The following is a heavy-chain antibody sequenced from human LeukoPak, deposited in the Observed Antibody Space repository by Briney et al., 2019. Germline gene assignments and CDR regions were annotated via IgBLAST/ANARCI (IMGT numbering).Heavy chain of an antibody. CDR2: ISGFGGST. Sequence: GGSLRLSCAASGFTFNNYAMNWVRQAPGKGLEWVSGISGFGGSTYYAPSVKGRLTISRDSFGDMLYLHLDSLRVEDTAVYYCARDQSRGEDAFDIWGQGTMVTVSS. D-gene: IGHD3-16*01. V-gene: IGHV3-23*01. J-gene: IGHJ3*02. CDR1: GFTFNNYA. CDR3: ARDQSRGEDAFDI.